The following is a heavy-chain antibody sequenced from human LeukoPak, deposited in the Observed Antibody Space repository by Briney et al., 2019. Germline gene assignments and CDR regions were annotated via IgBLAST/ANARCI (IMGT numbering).Heavy chain of an antibody. CDR3: AELRTYYLDY. V-gene: IGHV1-69*04. CDR1: GGTFSSYA. CDR2: IIPILGIA. D-gene: IGHD4-23*01. J-gene: IGHJ4*02. Sequence: SVKVSCKASGGTFSSYAISWVRQAPGQVLVWMGRIIPILGIANYAQKFQGRVTITADKSTSTAYMELSSLRSEDTAVYYCAELRTYYLDYWGQGTLVTVSS.